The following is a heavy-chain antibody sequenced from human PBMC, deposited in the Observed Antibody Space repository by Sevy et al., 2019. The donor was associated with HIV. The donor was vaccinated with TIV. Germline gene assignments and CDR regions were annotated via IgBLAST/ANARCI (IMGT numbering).Heavy chain of an antibody. Sequence: SETLSLTCTVSGGSISSYYWSWIRQPAGKGLEWIGRIYTSGSTNYNPSLKSRVTMSVDTSKNQFSLKLCSVTAADTAVYYCAREAGEYGSGSYYRRWFDPWGQGTLVTVSS. D-gene: IGHD3-10*01. CDR2: IYTSGST. CDR1: GGSISSYY. J-gene: IGHJ5*02. V-gene: IGHV4-4*07. CDR3: AREAGEYGSGSYYRRWFDP.